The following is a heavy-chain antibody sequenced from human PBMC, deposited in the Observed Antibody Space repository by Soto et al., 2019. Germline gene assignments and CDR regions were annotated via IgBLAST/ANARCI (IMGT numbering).Heavy chain of an antibody. CDR2: SKPKTDRGETL. D-gene: IGHD3-3*01. CDR1: GVRGATAS. V-gene: IGHV3-15*01. Sequence: PGGAVTPACAPSGVRGATASLSWFRKHSGEGLLWVGRSKPKTDRGETLQYAASVKGRFIISRDDSKEILYLEMNSLKTDDTGVYYCATAGQWYFWTACYFEHWGQETRVAVSS. CDR3: ATAGQWYFWTACYFEH. J-gene: IGHJ4*02.